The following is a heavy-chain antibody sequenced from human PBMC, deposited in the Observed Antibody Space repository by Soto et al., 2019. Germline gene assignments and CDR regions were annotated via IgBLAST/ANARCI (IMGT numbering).Heavy chain of an antibody. V-gene: IGHV4-59*01. J-gene: IGHJ4*02. D-gene: IGHD3-9*01. CDR3: TNSPFILPLRTVPTYFAS. Sequence: SETLSLTCTVSGASITSTYWSWIRQSPGKGLEWIGYIYYSGTTNYNPSLKNRVTISVDTSKNQLSLNLTSVTAADTAVYYCTNSPFILPLRTVPTYFASWSQGTLVTVTT. CDR1: GASITSTY. CDR2: IYYSGTT.